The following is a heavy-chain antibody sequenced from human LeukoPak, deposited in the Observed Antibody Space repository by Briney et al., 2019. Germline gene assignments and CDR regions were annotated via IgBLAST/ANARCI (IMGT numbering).Heavy chain of an antibody. J-gene: IGHJ5*02. CDR3: ARIPHYDILTGYWFDP. V-gene: IGHV4-39*07. D-gene: IGHD3-9*01. CDR1: GGSISRSRDY. Sequence: SETLSLTCTVSGGSISRSRDYWGWIRQPPGKGLEWIGSIYHSGSTYYNPSLKSRVTISVDTSKNQFSLKLSSVTAADTAVYYCARIPHYDILTGYWFDPWGQGTLVTVSS. CDR2: IYHSGST.